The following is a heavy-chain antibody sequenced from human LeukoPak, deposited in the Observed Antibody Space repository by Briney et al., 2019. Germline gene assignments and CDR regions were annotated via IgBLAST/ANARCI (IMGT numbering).Heavy chain of an antibody. V-gene: IGHV4-34*01. Sequence: SETLSLTCAVYGGSFSGYYWSWIRQPPGKGLEWIGEINHSGSTDYNPSLKSRVTISVDTSKNQFSLKLSSVTAADTAVYYCARGHYGSGRSWFDPWGQGTLVTVSS. CDR3: ARGHYGSGRSWFDP. D-gene: IGHD3-10*01. CDR1: GGSFSGYY. J-gene: IGHJ5*02. CDR2: INHSGST.